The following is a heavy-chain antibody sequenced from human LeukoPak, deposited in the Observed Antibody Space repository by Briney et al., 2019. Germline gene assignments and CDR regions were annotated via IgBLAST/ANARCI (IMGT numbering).Heavy chain of an antibody. CDR1: GFTFSSYS. CDR2: ISSSSSYI. D-gene: IGHD2-8*01. Sequence: KPGGSLRLSCAASGFTFSSYSMNWVRQAPGKGLEWVSSISSSSSYIYYADSVKGRFTISRDNAKNSLYLQMNSLRAEDTAVYYCAREWSRFTPPDYWGQGTLVTVSS. J-gene: IGHJ4*02. V-gene: IGHV3-21*01. CDR3: AREWSRFTPPDY.